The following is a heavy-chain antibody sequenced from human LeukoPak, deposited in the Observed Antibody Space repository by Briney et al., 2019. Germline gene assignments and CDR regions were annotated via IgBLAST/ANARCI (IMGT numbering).Heavy chain of an antibody. V-gene: IGHV5-10-1*01. D-gene: IGHD6-13*01. CDR2: IDPSDSYT. Sequence: GESLKISCKASGYSFTNYWINWVRQMPGKGLEWMGRIDPSDSYTNYSPSFQGHVTISADKSISTAYLQWSSLKASDTAMYYCARSIAAAGTRWASDYWGQGTLVTVSS. CDR3: ARSIAAAGTRWASDY. J-gene: IGHJ4*02. CDR1: GYSFTNYW.